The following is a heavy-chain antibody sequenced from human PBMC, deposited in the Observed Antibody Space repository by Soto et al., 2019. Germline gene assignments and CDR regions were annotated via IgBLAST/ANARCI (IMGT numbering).Heavy chain of an antibody. Sequence: PSETLSLTCAVSSGSISSRNWWSWVRKPPGKGLEWIGEIYHSGSTNYNPSLKSRVTISVDKSKNQFSLKLSSVTAADTALYYCASYDILTGYGYFDYWGQGTLVTSPQ. CDR2: IYHSGST. CDR1: SGSISSRNW. D-gene: IGHD3-9*01. V-gene: IGHV4-4*02. J-gene: IGHJ4*02. CDR3: ASYDILTGYGYFDY.